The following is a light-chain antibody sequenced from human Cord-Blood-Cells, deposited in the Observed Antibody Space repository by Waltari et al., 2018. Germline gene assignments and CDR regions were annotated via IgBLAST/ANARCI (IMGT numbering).Light chain of an antibody. Sequence: QSALTQPASVSGSPGQSITISCTGTSSDVGGYNYVSWYQQHPGHAPKLMIYDVSKRPSGVSNRFSGSKSGNTASLTISGLQAEDEADYYCSSYTSSSTLVFGTGTKVTVL. V-gene: IGLV2-14*03. CDR2: DVS. CDR3: SSYTSSSTLV. J-gene: IGLJ1*01. CDR1: SSDVGGYNY.